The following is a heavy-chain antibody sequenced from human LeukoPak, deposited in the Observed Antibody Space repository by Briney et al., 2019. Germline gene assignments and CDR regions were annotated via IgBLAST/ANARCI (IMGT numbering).Heavy chain of an antibody. D-gene: IGHD2-2*01. CDR3: ARGRAYCSSTSCPRDY. CDR1: GYTFTSYY. CDR2: INPSGGST. J-gene: IGHJ4*01. Sequence: ASVKVSCKASGYTFTSYYMHWVRQAPGQGLEWMGIINPSGGSTSYAQKFQGRVTMTRDTSTSTVYMELSSLRSEDTAVYYCARGRAYCSSTSCPRDYWGHGTLVTVSS. V-gene: IGHV1-46*01.